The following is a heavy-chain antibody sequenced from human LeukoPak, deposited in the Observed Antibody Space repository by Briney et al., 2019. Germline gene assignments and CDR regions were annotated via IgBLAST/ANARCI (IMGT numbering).Heavy chain of an antibody. CDR3: ARDQAARGGPVDY. J-gene: IGHJ4*02. D-gene: IGHD6-6*01. CDR2: MNPNSGNT. Sequence: ASVKVSRKASGYTFTSYDINWVRQATGQGLEWMGWMNPNSGNTGYAQKFQGRVTMTRNTSISTAYMELSSLRSEDTAVYYCARDQAARGGPVDYWGQGTLVTVSS. CDR1: GYTFTSYD. V-gene: IGHV1-8*01.